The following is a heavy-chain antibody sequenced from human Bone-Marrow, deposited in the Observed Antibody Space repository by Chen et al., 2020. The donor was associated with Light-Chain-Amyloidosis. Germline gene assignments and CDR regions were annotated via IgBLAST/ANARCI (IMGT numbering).Heavy chain of an antibody. J-gene: IGHJ3*02. V-gene: IGHV3-23*04. Sequence: EVRLGGSGGALLQRGGSLSPSGAASGFAFGSYALGGVRQAPGKGLGWVSTISGSGGSRYYGDSVKGRLTISRDNSKNALFLQMNSLRAEDTAVYYCAKDISYDDILPGYPADAFDIWGQGTMVTVSS. CDR1: GFAFGSYA. CDR2: ISGSGGSR. CDR3: AKDISYDDILPGYPADAFDI. D-gene: IGHD3-9*01.